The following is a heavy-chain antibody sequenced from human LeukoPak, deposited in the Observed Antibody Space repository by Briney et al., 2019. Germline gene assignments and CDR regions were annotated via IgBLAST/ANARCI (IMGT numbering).Heavy chain of an antibody. CDR3: ARRDSTVDYYYYGMDV. D-gene: IGHD4-23*01. Sequence: GGSLRLPCAASGFTFSSYSMNWVRQAPGKGLEWVSSISSSSSYIYYADSVKGRFTISRDNAKNSLYLQMNSLRAEDTAVYYCARRDSTVDYYYYGMDVWGQGTTVTVSS. CDR1: GFTFSSYS. V-gene: IGHV3-21*01. CDR2: ISSSSSYI. J-gene: IGHJ6*02.